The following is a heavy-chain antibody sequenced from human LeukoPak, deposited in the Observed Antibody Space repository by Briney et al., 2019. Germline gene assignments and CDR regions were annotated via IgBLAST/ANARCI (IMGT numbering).Heavy chain of an antibody. V-gene: IGHV4-38-2*02. CDR2: IYHSGST. Sequence: SETLSLTCIVSGYSINSGYHWGWIRQPPGKGLEWIGSIYHSGSTYYNPSLKSRVTISIDTSKNQFSLKLSSVTAADTAVYYCARARVPMDVWGKGTTVTVSS. D-gene: IGHD3-10*01. CDR3: ARARVPMDV. J-gene: IGHJ6*03. CDR1: GYSINSGYH.